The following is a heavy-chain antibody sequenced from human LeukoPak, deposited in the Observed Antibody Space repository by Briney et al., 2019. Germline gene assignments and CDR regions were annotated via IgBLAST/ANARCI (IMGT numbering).Heavy chain of an antibody. D-gene: IGHD4-23*01. J-gene: IGHJ4*02. CDR1: GFTFSSYA. CDR3: AREGGGNSY. Sequence: GGSLRLSCAASGFTFSSYAMHWVRQAPGKGLEWVAVISYDGSNKYYADSVKGRFTISRDNSKNTLYLQMNSLRAEDTAVYYCAREGGGNSYWGQGTLVTVSS. CDR2: ISYDGSNK. V-gene: IGHV3-30-3*01.